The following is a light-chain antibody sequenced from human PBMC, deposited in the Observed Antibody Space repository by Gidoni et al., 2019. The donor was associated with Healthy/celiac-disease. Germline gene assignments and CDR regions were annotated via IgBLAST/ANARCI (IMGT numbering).Light chain of an antibody. J-gene: IGLJ3*02. Sequence: SYELTQPPSASVSPGQTARITCSGDALPNQYAYWYQQKPGQAPVLVIYKDSERPSGIPERFSGSSSGTTFTLTISGVQAEDEADYYCQSADSSGTWVFGGGTKLTVL. V-gene: IGLV3-25*03. CDR1: ALPNQY. CDR2: KDS. CDR3: QSADSSGTWV.